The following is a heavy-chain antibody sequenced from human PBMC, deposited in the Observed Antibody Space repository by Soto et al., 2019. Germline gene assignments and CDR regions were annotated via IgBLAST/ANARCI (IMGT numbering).Heavy chain of an antibody. Sequence: ASVKVSCKASGSTFTSYNIDWVRQSTGQGRERMAWMNTNSGNIGYAEKFKGRVTMTRNTSISTAYMELSSLRSEDTAVYYCARKVLTGYYKRNWFDPWGQGTLVTVSS. CDR3: ARKVLTGYYKRNWFDP. CDR1: GSTFTSYN. J-gene: IGHJ5*02. D-gene: IGHD3-9*01. CDR2: MNTNSGNI. V-gene: IGHV1-8*01.